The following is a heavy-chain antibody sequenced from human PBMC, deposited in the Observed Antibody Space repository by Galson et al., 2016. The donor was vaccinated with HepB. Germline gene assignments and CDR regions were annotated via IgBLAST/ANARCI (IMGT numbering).Heavy chain of an antibody. CDR2: IYWDDDK. CDR1: GFSLTTSGVA. D-gene: IGHD6-19*01. Sequence: PALVKPTQTLTLTCTFSGFSLTTSGVAVGWIRQPPGKALEWLGIIYWDDDKAYSPSLKSRLNITKDTSKNHVVLTMTNMDPVDTDTYFCAQRYSSGWYWAFGYWGQGTLVTVSS. J-gene: IGHJ4*02. V-gene: IGHV2-5*02. CDR3: AQRYSSGWYWAFGY.